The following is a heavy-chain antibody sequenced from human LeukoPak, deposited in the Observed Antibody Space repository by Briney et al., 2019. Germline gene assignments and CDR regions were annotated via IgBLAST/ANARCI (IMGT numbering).Heavy chain of an antibody. CDR2: INIDGTNT. CDR1: GFTFTSYW. Sequence: GGSLRLSCAASGFTFTSYWMHWVRQAPGKGLVWVSRINIDGTNTRYADSVKGRFTISRDNAKNTLYLQMNSLRAEDTSVYYCVAGDWGARDSFDLWGRGTMVTVSS. D-gene: IGHD2-21*02. J-gene: IGHJ3*01. V-gene: IGHV3-74*01. CDR3: VAGDWGARDSFDL.